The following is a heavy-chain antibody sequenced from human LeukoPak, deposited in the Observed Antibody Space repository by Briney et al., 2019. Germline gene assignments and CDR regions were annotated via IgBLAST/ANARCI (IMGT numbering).Heavy chain of an antibody. CDR3: ARTDCSGGSCFRISGNWFDP. J-gene: IGHJ5*02. CDR2: IIPILGIA. D-gene: IGHD2-15*01. CDR1: GGTFSSDA. Sequence: ASVRVSSTASGGTFSSDAISWVRQTPGQGLEWIGKIIPILGIANYAQKFQGRVTTTADKSTSTAYMELSSLRSEDTAVYYCARTDCSGGSCFRISGNWFDPWGQGTLVTVSS. V-gene: IGHV1-69*04.